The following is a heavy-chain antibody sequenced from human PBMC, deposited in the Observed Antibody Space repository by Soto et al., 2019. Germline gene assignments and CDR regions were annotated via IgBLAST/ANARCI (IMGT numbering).Heavy chain of an antibody. J-gene: IGHJ4*02. V-gene: IGHV4-31*03. CDR2: IYYSGST. D-gene: IGHD2-2*01. Sequence: SETLSLTCTVSGGSISSGGYYWSWIRQHPGKGLEWIGYIYYSGSTYYNPSLKSRVTISVDTSKNQFSLKLSSVTAADTAVYYCARALEGVPAVVDYWGQGTLVTVSS. CDR3: ARALEGVPAVVDY. CDR1: GGSISSGGYY.